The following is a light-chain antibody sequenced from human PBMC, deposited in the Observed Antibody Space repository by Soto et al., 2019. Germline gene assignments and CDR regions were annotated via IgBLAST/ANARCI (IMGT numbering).Light chain of an antibody. CDR2: NTN. Sequence: QSVLTQPPSASGTPGQRVTISCSGSSSNIGTNTVNWYQQFPGSAPQLLLYNTNQRPSGVPGRFSGSKSGTSAYLAISGLQSEDEADYYCAAWDGSLDVVLFGGGTQLTVL. CDR3: AAWDGSLDVVL. CDR1: SSNIGTNT. V-gene: IGLV1-44*01. J-gene: IGLJ2*01.